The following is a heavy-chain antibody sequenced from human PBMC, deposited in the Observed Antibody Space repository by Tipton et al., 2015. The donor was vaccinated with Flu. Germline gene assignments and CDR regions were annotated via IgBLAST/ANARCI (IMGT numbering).Heavy chain of an antibody. Sequence: SLRLSCEASGFAFRSYWMHWVRQVPGEGLVWVSRINTVGSATDYADSVKGRFTISRDNAKNTLYLQMASLRADDMAVYYCARGMNGGLVDVWGQGATVTVSS. CDR1: GFAFRSYW. CDR2: INTVGSAT. J-gene: IGHJ6*02. CDR3: ARGMNGGLVDV. V-gene: IGHV3-74*01. D-gene: IGHD2-8*01.